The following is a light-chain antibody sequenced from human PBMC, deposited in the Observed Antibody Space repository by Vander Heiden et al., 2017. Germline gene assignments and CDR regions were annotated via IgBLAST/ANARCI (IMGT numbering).Light chain of an antibody. J-gene: IGKJ1*01. CDR1: QSISNNY. Sequence: IVLTQSPGTLSLSPGERATLSSRASQSISNNYFAWYQEKPGQAPRLLIYGASNRADGISDRFSGSGSGTDFTLTISRLGPEDFAVYYCHQYGTSPGTFGQGTKVEIK. CDR3: HQYGTSPGT. CDR2: GAS. V-gene: IGKV3-20*01.